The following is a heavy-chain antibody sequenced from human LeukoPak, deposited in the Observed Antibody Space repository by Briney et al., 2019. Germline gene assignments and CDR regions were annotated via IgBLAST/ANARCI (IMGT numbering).Heavy chain of an antibody. Sequence: SETLSLTCAVSGGSISSSNWWSWVRQPPGKGLEWIGEIYHSGSTNYNPSLESRVTISAETSKNQVSLKVKSVTAADTAVYYCARGGRSRGSMSFYYMDVWGKGATVTVSS. J-gene: IGHJ6*03. CDR1: GGSISSSNW. D-gene: IGHD3-10*01. CDR2: IYHSGST. CDR3: ARGGRSRGSMSFYYMDV. V-gene: IGHV4-4*02.